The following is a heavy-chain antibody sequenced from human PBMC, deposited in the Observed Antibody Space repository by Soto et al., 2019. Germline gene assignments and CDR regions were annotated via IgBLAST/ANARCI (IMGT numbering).Heavy chain of an antibody. CDR3: AKDAVGQNWNYFDY. J-gene: IGHJ4*02. Sequence: GGSLRLSCAASGFTFSSYAMSWVRQAPGKGLEWVSAISGSGGRTYYADSVKGRFTISRDNSKNTLYLQMNSLRAEDTSVYYCAKDAVGQNWNYFDYWGQGTLVTVSS. V-gene: IGHV3-23*01. CDR1: GFTFSSYA. D-gene: IGHD1-1*01. CDR2: ISGSGGRT.